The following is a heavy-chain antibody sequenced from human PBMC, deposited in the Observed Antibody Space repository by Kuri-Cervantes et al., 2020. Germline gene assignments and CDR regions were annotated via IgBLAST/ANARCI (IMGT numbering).Heavy chain of an antibody. CDR2: SSGSGGST. CDR1: GIHFSIYA. J-gene: IGHJ4*02. CDR3: VTCRGYCSSTKSRTFDC. Sequence: GESLKIPWAGSGIHFSIYAMSWVRQAPGKGLEWVSESSGSGGSTFYAISVKGRFTISRDNSKDTLYLQMNSLRAEETAVYYCVTCRGYCSSTKSRTFDCWGQGTLVTVSS. D-gene: IGHD2-2*01. V-gene: IGHV3-23*01.